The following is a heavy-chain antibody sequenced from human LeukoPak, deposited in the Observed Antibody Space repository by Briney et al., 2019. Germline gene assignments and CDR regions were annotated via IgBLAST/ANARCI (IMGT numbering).Heavy chain of an antibody. J-gene: IGHJ4*02. V-gene: IGHV1-46*01. Sequence: ASVKVSCKASRYTFTSYYMHWVRQAPGQGLEWMGIINPSGGSTSYAQKFQGRVTMTRDMSTSTVYMELSSLRSEDTAVYYCARDCGDYEFDYWGQGTLVTVSS. D-gene: IGHD4-17*01. CDR2: INPSGGST. CDR3: ARDCGDYEFDY. CDR1: RYTFTSYY.